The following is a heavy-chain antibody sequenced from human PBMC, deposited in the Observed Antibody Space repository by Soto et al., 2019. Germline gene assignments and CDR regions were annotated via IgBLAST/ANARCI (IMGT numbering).Heavy chain of an antibody. CDR2: INHSGSA. D-gene: IGHD3-10*01. CDR3: ARGLFSEDSYSGGWYYFDY. V-gene: IGHV4-34*01. CDR1: GGSFSDYS. J-gene: IGHJ4*02. Sequence: QVQLQQWGAGLLKPSETLSLTCAVYGGSFSDYSWTWIRQPPGKALEWIGQINHSGSANYNPSLKSRVTISVGTPKNQFSLELTSVTAADTAVYYCARGLFSEDSYSGGWYYFDYWDQGTLVTVSS.